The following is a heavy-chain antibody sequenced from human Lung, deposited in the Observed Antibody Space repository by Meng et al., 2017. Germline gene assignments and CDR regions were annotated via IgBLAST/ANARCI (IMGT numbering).Heavy chain of an antibody. CDR3: SGHVDY. Sequence: EVQLLESGGGFVKPGGSLRLSGAASGLTFSNAWMTWVRQAPGKGLEWIGRMKSNVDGGTVDYAAAVKGRFFISRDDSENTFYLQMNSLKTEDTAVYYCSGHVDYWGHGTLVTVSS. CDR2: MKSNVDGGTV. CDR1: GLTFSNAW. J-gene: IGHJ4*01. V-gene: IGHV3-15*01.